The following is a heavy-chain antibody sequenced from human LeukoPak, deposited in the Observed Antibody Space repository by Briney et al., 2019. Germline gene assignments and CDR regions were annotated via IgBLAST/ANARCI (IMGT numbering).Heavy chain of an antibody. J-gene: IGHJ6*03. Sequence: ASVKVSCKASGYTFTSYGISWVRQAPGQGLEWMGGIIPIFGTANYAQKFQGRVTITTDESTSTAYMELSSLRSEDTAVYYCASHYGEGYYYYYMDVWGKGTTVTVSS. CDR1: GYTFTSYG. V-gene: IGHV1-69*05. D-gene: IGHD4-17*01. CDR2: IIPIFGTA. CDR3: ASHYGEGYYYYYMDV.